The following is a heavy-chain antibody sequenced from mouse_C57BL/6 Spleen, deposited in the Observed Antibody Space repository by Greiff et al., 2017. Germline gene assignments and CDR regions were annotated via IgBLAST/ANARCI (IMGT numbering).Heavy chain of an antibody. CDR1: GYTFTSYW. CDR3: AREEGYYYGSPYYAMDY. CDR2: INPSNGGT. D-gene: IGHD1-1*01. Sequence: VQLQQPGTELVKPGASVKLSCKASGYTFTSYWMHWVKQRPGQGLEWIGNINPSNGGTNYNEKFKSKATLTVDKSSSTAYMQLSSLTSEDSAVYYCAREEGYYYGSPYYAMDYWGQGTSVTVSS. J-gene: IGHJ4*01. V-gene: IGHV1-53*01.